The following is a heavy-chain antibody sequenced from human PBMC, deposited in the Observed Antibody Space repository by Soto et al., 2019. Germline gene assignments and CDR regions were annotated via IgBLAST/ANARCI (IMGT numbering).Heavy chain of an antibody. CDR3: ARVSIYIVVVPGKFEY. Sequence: GGSLRLSCAASGFTFSSYWMSWVRQAPGKGLEWVANIKQDGSEKYYVDSVKGRFTISRDNAKNSLYLQMNSLRAEDTAVYYCARVSIYIVVVPGKFEYWGQGTLVTVSS. J-gene: IGHJ4*02. V-gene: IGHV3-7*01. CDR2: IKQDGSEK. D-gene: IGHD2-2*01. CDR1: GFTFSSYW.